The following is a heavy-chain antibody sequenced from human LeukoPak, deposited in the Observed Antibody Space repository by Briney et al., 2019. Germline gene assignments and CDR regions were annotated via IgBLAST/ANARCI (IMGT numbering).Heavy chain of an antibody. CDR2: ISSSSSYI. J-gene: IGHJ6*03. V-gene: IGHV3-21*01. Sequence: GGSLRLSCAASGFTFSNYNLNWVRQAPGKGLEWVSSISSSSSYIYYADSVKGRFTVSRDNAKNSLYLQMNSLRAEDTAVYYCARDTMTPYFMGVWGKGTTVTISS. CDR3: ARDTMTPYFMGV. CDR1: GFTFSNYN. D-gene: IGHD2-2*01.